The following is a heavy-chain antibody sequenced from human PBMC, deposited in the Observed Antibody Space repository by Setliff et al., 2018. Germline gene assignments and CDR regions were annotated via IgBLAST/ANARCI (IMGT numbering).Heavy chain of an antibody. CDR3: ARALGYCSRTSCYADAFDI. Sequence: SETLSLTCAVSGYSISSGYNWGWIRQPPGKGLEWIASIYYRGSTSYNSSLKSRVSISVDTSKNQFSLKLNYVTAADTAVYYCARALGYCSRTSCYADAFDIWGQGTMVTVSS. V-gene: IGHV4-38-2*01. CDR1: GYSISSGYN. D-gene: IGHD2-2*01. CDR2: IYYRGST. J-gene: IGHJ3*02.